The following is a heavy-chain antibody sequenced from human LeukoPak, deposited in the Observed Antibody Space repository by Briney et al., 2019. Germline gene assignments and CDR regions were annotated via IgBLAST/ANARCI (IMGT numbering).Heavy chain of an antibody. CDR1: GFTFSSYA. Sequence: GGSLRLSCAASGFTFSSYAMHWVRQAPGKGLEWVAVISYDGSNKYYADSVKGRFTISRDNSKNTLYLQMNSLRAEDTAVYYCAKEKTYSSSPFDYWGQGTLVTVSS. J-gene: IGHJ4*02. D-gene: IGHD6-6*01. V-gene: IGHV3-30*04. CDR3: AKEKTYSSSPFDY. CDR2: ISYDGSNK.